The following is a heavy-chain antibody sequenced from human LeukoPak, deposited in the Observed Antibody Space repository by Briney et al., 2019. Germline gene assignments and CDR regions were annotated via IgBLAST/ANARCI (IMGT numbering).Heavy chain of an antibody. CDR2: LYTNRRN. Sequence: SETLSLTCSVSGGSISTDYWNWIRQPAGKGLEWIGRLYTNRRNDYNPSLKSRVTISVDKSKNQFSLNLISVTAADTAVYYCARDSGVATSLDRWGQGILFTVSS. D-gene: IGHD5-12*01. J-gene: IGHJ5*02. CDR1: GGSISTDY. CDR3: ARDSGVATSLDR. V-gene: IGHV4-4*07.